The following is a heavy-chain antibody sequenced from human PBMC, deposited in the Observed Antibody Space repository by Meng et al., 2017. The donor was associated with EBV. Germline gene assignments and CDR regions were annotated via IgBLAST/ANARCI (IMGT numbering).Heavy chain of an antibody. D-gene: IGHD3-22*01. V-gene: IGHV7-4-1*02. Sequence: QVPLVASGSELKQPGALVKVSCKASGYNFTSYAMNWVRQAPGQGLEWMGWINTNTGNPTYAQGFTGRFVFSLDTSVSTAYLQISSLKAEDTAVYYCAREGVGYYDSSGLSSYFDYWGQGTLVTVSS. J-gene: IGHJ4*02. CDR2: INTNTGNP. CDR3: AREGVGYYDSSGLSSYFDY. CDR1: GYNFTSYA.